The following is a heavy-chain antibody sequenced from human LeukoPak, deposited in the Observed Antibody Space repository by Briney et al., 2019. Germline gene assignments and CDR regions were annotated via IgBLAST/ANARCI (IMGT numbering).Heavy chain of an antibody. D-gene: IGHD3-9*01. CDR2: IYPGDSDT. V-gene: IGHV5-51*01. CDR1: GYSFTSYW. CDR3: ARQRGRVIGYSPVDY. Sequence: GESLKISCKGSGYSFTSYWIGWVRQMPGKGLEWMGIIYPGDSDTRYSPSFQGQVTISADKSISTAYLQWSSLKASDTAMYYCARQRGRVIGYSPVDYWGQGTLVTVSS. J-gene: IGHJ4*02.